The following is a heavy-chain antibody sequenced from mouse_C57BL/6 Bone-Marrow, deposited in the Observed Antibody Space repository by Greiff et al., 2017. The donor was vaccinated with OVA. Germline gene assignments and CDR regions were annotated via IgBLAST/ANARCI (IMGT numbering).Heavy chain of an antibody. Sequence: QVQLQQPGTELVKPGASVKLSCKASGYTFTSYWMHWVKQRPGQGLEWIGNINPSNGGTNYNEQFKSKATLTVDKSSSTAYMQLSSLTSEDSAVYYCARDYGNARGWYFDVWGTGTTVTVSS. CDR2: INPSNGGT. CDR3: ARDYGNARGWYFDV. V-gene: IGHV1-53*01. J-gene: IGHJ1*03. CDR1: GYTFTSYW. D-gene: IGHD2-1*01.